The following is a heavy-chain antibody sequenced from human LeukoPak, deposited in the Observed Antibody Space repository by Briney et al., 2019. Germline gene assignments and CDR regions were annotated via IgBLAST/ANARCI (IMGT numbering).Heavy chain of an antibody. D-gene: IGHD3-22*01. V-gene: IGHV4-39*01. CDR2: IYYSGST. Sequence: SETLSLTCTVSGGSISSSSYYWGWIRQPPGKGLEWIGSIYYSGSTYYNPSLKSRVTISVDTSKNQFSLKLSSVTAADTAVYYCAGKLGYYAAVDYWGQGTLVTVSS. CDR3: AGKLGYYAAVDY. J-gene: IGHJ4*02. CDR1: GGSISSSSYY.